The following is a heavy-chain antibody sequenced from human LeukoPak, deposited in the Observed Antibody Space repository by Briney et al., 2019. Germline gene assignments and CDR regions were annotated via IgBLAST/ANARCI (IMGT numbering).Heavy chain of an antibody. J-gene: IGHJ4*02. V-gene: IGHV3-23*01. Sequence: HPGGSLRLSCAASGFTFSSCAMSWVRQAPGKGLEWVSAISGSGGSTYYADSVKGRFTISRDDAKNSLYLQMNSLRDEDTAVYYCVRDPDALDFWGQGTPVTVSS. CDR3: VRDPDALDF. CDR1: GFTFSSCA. CDR2: ISGSGGST.